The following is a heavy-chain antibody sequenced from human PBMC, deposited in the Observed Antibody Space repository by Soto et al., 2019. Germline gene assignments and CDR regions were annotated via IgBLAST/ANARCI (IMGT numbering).Heavy chain of an antibody. V-gene: IGHV3-23*01. D-gene: IGHD3-3*01. Sequence: GGSLRLSFAASEFIFNHYAMTWVRHTPGKGLEWVAGISGPGGRTYYADSVKGRFTISRDNSKNTLVLQMNGLRGEDTAVYYCAKVESYDFWGGYDYYDYSHYGMDVWGQGTTVTVSS. CDR3: AKVESYDFWGGYDYYDYSHYGMDV. CDR2: ISGPGGRT. J-gene: IGHJ6*02. CDR1: EFIFNHYA.